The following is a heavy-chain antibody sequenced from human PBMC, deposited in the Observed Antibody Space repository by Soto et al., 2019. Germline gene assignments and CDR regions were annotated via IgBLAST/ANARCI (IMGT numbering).Heavy chain of an antibody. D-gene: IGHD1-26*01. CDR2: ISGSGGST. Sequence: GESLKLSCAASGFTFSSYAMRWVRQAPVKGLEWVSAISGSGGSTYYADSVKGRFTISRDNSKNTLYLQMNSLRAEDTAVYYCARRGSGSYYDYWGQGTLVTVSS. J-gene: IGHJ4*02. V-gene: IGHV3-23*01. CDR3: ARRGSGSYYDY. CDR1: GFTFSSYA.